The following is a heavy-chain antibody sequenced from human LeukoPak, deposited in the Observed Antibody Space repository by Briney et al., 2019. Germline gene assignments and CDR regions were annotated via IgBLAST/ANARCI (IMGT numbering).Heavy chain of an antibody. CDR1: GYTFTGYY. V-gene: IGHV1-2*06. CDR3: ARVRTFGGVIGYYYYGMDV. J-gene: IGHJ6*02. CDR2: INPNSGGT. Sequence: ASVKVSCKASGYTFTGYYMHWVRQAPGQGLEWMGRINPNSGGTNYAQKFQGRVTMTRDTSISTAYMELSRLRSDDTAVYYCARVRTFGGVIGYYYYGMDVWGQGTTVTVSS. D-gene: IGHD3-16*01.